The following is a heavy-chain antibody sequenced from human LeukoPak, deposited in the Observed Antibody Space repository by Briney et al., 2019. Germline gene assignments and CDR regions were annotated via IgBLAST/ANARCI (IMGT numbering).Heavy chain of an antibody. Sequence: GESLKISCKGSGYTFTTYGISWVRQAPGQGLEWMGWISTYSGNTKYAQEFQGRVTMTTDTSTSTAYMELSSLISDDTAMYYCARDRDSSSWWAYWGQGTQVTVSS. CDR3: ARDRDSSSWWAY. V-gene: IGHV1-18*04. CDR2: ISTYSGNT. D-gene: IGHD6-13*01. CDR1: GYTFTTYG. J-gene: IGHJ4*02.